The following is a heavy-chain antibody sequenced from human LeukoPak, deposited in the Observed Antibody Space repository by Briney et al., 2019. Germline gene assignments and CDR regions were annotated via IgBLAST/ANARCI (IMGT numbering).Heavy chain of an antibody. V-gene: IGHV1-3*04. CDR2: TNTGNGNT. D-gene: IGHD1-14*01. CDR3: ARPRIRDNWFDP. Sequence: ASVKVSCKASGYTFTSYAMHWVRQAPGQRLEWMGWTNTGNGNTKYSQKFQGRVTITRDTSASTAYMELSSLRSEDTAVYYCARPRIRDNWFDPWGQGTLVTVSS. J-gene: IGHJ5*02. CDR1: GYTFTSYA.